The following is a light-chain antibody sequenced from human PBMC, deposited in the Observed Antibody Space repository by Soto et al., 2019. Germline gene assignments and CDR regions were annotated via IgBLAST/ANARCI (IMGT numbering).Light chain of an antibody. Sequence: EIVLTQSPGILSLSPGERATLSCRASQSITSSFVGWYQQKPGQAPRLLIYDVARRAAGVPDRFSASGSGTDFTLTISTLQPEDFAVYYCQQYGSSPWTFGQGTKVEIK. J-gene: IGKJ1*01. CDR3: QQYGSSPWT. V-gene: IGKV3-20*01. CDR1: QSITSSF. CDR2: DVA.